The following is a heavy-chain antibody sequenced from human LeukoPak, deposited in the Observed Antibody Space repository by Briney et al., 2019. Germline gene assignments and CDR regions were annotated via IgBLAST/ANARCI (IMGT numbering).Heavy chain of an antibody. J-gene: IGHJ4*02. D-gene: IGHD3-9*01. Sequence: ASVKVSCKASGGTFSKYTISWVRQRPGQGLEWMGGITPLFGTANYAQKFQGRVTMTRDTSTSTVYMELSSLRSEDTAVYFCARGTHYDILTGYHFFDYWGQGTLVTVSS. CDR1: GGTFSKYT. CDR2: ITPLFGTA. CDR3: ARGTHYDILTGYHFFDY. V-gene: IGHV1-69*05.